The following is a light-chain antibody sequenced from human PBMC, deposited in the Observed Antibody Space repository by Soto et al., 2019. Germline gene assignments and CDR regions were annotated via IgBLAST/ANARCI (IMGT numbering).Light chain of an antibody. V-gene: IGKV3-15*01. CDR2: GAS. CDR3: PAYYDWLLNT. Sequence: ILVKHSAVAVSFSPQNRATLSCRASQSLSHNLAWYQQKPGHAPRLLIYGASTRATGIPARFSGSGSGTEFTLTISCLLSEDVGIHYWPAYYDWLLNTSCQGT. J-gene: IGKJ1*01. CDR1: QSLSHN.